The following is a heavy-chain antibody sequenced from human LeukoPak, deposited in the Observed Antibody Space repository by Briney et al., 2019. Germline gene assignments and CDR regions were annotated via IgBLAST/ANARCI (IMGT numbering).Heavy chain of an antibody. D-gene: IGHD3-10*01. V-gene: IGHV3-23*01. CDR2: ISGSGGST. CDR1: GFTFSSYE. CDR3: AKAEPDYYGSGSSPY. Sequence: GGSLRLSCAASGFTFSSYEMNWVRQAPGKGLEWVSAISGSGGSTYYADSVKGRFTISRDNSKNTLYLQMNSLRAEDTAVYYCAKAEPDYYGSGSSPYWGQGTLVTVSS. J-gene: IGHJ4*02.